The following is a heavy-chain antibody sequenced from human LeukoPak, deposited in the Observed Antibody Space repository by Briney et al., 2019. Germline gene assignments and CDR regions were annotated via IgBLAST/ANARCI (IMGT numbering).Heavy chain of an antibody. D-gene: IGHD1-20*01. CDR3: ARAGITGTGYAFDI. CDR2: ISYDGSNK. Sequence: PGGSLRLFCAASGFTFSSYAMHWVRQAPGKGLEWVAVISYDGSNKYYADSVKGRFTISRDNSKNTLYLQMNSLRAEDTAEYYCARAGITGTGYAFDIWGQGTMVTVSS. V-gene: IGHV3-30-3*01. CDR1: GFTFSSYA. J-gene: IGHJ3*02.